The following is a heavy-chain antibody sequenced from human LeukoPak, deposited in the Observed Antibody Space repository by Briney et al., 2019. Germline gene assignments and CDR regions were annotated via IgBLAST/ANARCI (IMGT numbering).Heavy chain of an antibody. V-gene: IGHV3-7*01. Sequence: PGGSLRLSCAASGFTFSSYWMSWVRQAPGKGLEWVANIKQDGSEKYYVDSVKGRSTISRDNAKNSLYLQMNSLRAEDTAVYYCARDPALFGVAFYYFDYWGQGTLVTVSS. CDR2: IKQDGSEK. J-gene: IGHJ4*02. D-gene: IGHD3-3*01. CDR3: ARDPALFGVAFYYFDY. CDR1: GFTFSSYW.